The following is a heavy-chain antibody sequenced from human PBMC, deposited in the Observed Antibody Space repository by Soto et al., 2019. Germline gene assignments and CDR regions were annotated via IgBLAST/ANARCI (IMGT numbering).Heavy chain of an antibody. CDR1: GFTVSSKY. J-gene: IGHJ5*02. Sequence: EVQLVESGGGLVQPGGSLRLSCAASGFTVSSKYMSWVRQDPGKGLEWVSVVYSGGSTNNADSLKGRFTISRDNSKNTLFLQIESLRAEDTAVYYCAAGGTYTRAFFSWGQGPLVTVSS. D-gene: IGHD3-16*01. CDR2: VYSGGST. V-gene: IGHV3-66*01. CDR3: AAGGTYTRAFFS.